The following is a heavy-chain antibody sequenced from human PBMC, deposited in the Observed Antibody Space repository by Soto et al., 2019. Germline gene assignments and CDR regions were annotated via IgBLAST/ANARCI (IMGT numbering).Heavy chain of an antibody. Sequence: QVQLVESGGGVVQPGRSLRLSCAASGFTFSSYAMHWVRQAPGKGVEWVAVIAYDGSNKYYADSVKGRFTISRDNSKNTLYLQMNSLRAEDTAVYYCARGADVWGQGTTVTVSS. CDR3: ARGADV. CDR2: IAYDGSNK. CDR1: GFTFSSYA. V-gene: IGHV3-30-3*01. J-gene: IGHJ6*02.